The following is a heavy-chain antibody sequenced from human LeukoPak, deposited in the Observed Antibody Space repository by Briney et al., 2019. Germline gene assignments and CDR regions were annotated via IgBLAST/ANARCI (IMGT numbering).Heavy chain of an antibody. CDR1: GFTFSNYG. CDR3: AKDPYRVVFATGNYLDP. Sequence: PGGSLGLSCATSGFTFSNYGMHWVCQAPGKGLEWVAVISSDETNIRYGDSVRGRFTVSRDNAKNTVYLQMNSLGADDTAVYYCAKDPYRVVFATGNYLDPWGQGTLVTVSS. J-gene: IGHJ5*02. CDR2: ISSDETNI. D-gene: IGHD2-15*01. V-gene: IGHV3-30*18.